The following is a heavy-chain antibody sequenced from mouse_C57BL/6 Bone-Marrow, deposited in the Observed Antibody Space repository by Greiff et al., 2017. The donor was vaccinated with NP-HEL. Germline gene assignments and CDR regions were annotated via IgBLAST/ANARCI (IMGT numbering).Heavy chain of an antibody. CDR3: ANWYCDV. CDR2: IDPSDSYT. Sequence: QVQLQQPGAELVRPGSSVKLSCKASGYTFTSYWMHWVKQRPGQGLEWIGVIDPSDSYTNYNQKFKGKATLTVDTSSSTAYMQLSSLTSEDSAVYYGANWYCDVGGTGTTVTVTS. CDR1: GYTFTSYW. V-gene: IGHV1-59*01. J-gene: IGHJ1*03.